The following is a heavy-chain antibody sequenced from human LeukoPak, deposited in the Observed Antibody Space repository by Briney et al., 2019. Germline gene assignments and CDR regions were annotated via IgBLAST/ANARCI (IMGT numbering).Heavy chain of an antibody. V-gene: IGHV3-23*01. CDR3: ARDVFSYYDSSGYPKDYFDY. Sequence: GGSLRLSCAASGFTFSSYAMSWVRQAPGKGLEWVSAISGSGGSTYYADSVKGRFTISRDNSKNTLYLQMNSLRAEDTAVYYCARDVFSYYDSSGYPKDYFDYWGQGKLVIVSS. J-gene: IGHJ4*02. CDR1: GFTFSSYA. D-gene: IGHD3-22*01. CDR2: ISGSGGST.